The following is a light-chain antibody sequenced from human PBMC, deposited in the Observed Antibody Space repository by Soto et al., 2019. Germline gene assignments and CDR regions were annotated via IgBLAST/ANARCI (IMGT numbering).Light chain of an antibody. CDR2: GAS. Sequence: VMTQSPATLSVSPGEIATLSCIASQNLRSSLAWYQQKPGQAPRLLIYGASTRATGIPARFSGSGSGTDFTLTISSLEPEGFAVYYCQQRGNRPPWTFGQGTKVDIK. CDR3: QQRGNRPPWT. J-gene: IGKJ1*01. CDR1: QNLRSS. V-gene: IGKV3D-15*01.